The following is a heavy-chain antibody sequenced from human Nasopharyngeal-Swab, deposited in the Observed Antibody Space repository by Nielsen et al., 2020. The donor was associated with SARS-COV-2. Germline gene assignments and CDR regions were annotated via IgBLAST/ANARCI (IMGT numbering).Heavy chain of an antibody. Sequence: GSLRLSCGVYGGSVSGSSWSWIRQPPGRGLEWIGDLTHDGSTTYNASFRGRSAITSDRSSNQVSLRVNSMTAADSALYFCARGGLSYYYYPLDVWAKGPRSPSP. V-gene: IGHV4-34*01. CDR1: GGSVSGSS. D-gene: IGHD2-21*01. CDR2: LTHDGST. J-gene: IGHJ6*02. CDR3: ARGGLSYYYYPLDV.